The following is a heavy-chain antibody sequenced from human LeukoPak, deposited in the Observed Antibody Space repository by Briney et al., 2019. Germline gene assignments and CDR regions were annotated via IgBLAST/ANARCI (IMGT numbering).Heavy chain of an antibody. CDR1: GYSISSGYY. J-gene: IGHJ4*02. CDR2: MYHDGTT. Sequence: PSETLSLTCAVSGYSISSGYYWGWVRQPPGKGLEWIGSMYHDGTTYYNPSLKSRVTISLDTSKNQISLKLTPVTAADTAVYYCARGGTVTNFGYWGQGTLVTVSS. CDR3: ARGGTVTNFGY. V-gene: IGHV4-38-2*01. D-gene: IGHD4-17*01.